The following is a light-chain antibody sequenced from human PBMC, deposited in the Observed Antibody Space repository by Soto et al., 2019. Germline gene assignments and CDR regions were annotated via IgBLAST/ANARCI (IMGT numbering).Light chain of an antibody. J-gene: IGKJ1*01. Sequence: EIVLTQSPATLSLSPGERATLSCRASQSIGLAIAWYQQKPGQAPRLLIFDASQRATGIPARFRGSGSGTDFTLSISSLEPEDFAVYYCQQRTDRPTWTFGQGTKVDIX. CDR2: DAS. CDR3: QQRTDRPTWT. V-gene: IGKV3-11*01. CDR1: QSIGLA.